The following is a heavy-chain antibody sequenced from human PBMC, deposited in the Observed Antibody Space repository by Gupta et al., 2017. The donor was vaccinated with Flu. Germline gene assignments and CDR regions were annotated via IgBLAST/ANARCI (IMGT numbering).Heavy chain of an antibody. CDR2: IYWDDDK. CDR3: TAMRGVSRGYSGYDP. D-gene: IGHD5-12*01. Sequence: QITLKESGPTLVKPTQTLTLTCTFSGFSLSTGGVSVGWVRQPPGKALEWLALIYWDDDKRYSASLKSRLTINKDTSKNQVVLTMTNMDPVDTATYYCTAMRGVSRGYSGYDPWGQGTLVTVSS. CDR1: GFSLSTGGVS. V-gene: IGHV2-5*02. J-gene: IGHJ5*02.